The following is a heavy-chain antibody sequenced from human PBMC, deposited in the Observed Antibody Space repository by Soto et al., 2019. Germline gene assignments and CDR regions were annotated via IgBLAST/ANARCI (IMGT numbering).Heavy chain of an antibody. D-gene: IGHD3-10*01. Sequence: GASVKVSCKASGYTFTNYGISWVRQAPGQGLEWMGWISAYNGNTKYAQKLQGRVTMTTDTSTSTAYMELRSLRSDDTAVYYCARGVGSGSYYNQYNWFDLWGQGTLVTVSS. CDR1: GYTFTNYG. V-gene: IGHV1-18*01. J-gene: IGHJ5*02. CDR2: ISAYNGNT. CDR3: ARGVGSGSYYNQYNWFDL.